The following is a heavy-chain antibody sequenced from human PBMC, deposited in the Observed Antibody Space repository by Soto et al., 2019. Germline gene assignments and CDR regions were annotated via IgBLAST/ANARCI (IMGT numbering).Heavy chain of an antibody. CDR2: IYSGGDV. Sequence: GGSLRLSCAASGFTVRSSHMGWVRQTPRKGLEWVSVIYSGGDVHYAVSVKGRFTISRDDSKNTLYLQMNSLKTEDTAVYYCTTDPRTMIVDYWGQGTLVTVSS. D-gene: IGHD3-22*01. J-gene: IGHJ4*02. CDR1: GFTVRSSH. CDR3: TTDPRTMIVDY. V-gene: IGHV3-53*01.